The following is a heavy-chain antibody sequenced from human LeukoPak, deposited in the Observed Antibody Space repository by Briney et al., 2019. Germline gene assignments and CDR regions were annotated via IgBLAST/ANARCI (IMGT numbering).Heavy chain of an antibody. D-gene: IGHD3-22*01. CDR2: INSDGSST. CDR3: ARGGYYYDPLGGYFDY. V-gene: IGHV3-74*01. J-gene: IGHJ4*02. Sequence: GGSLRLSCAASGFTFSSYWMHWVRHAPGKGLVWVSRINSDGSSTSYADSVKGRFTISRDNAKNTLYLQMNSLRAEGTAVYYCARGGYYYDPLGGYFDYWGQGTLVTVSS. CDR1: GFTFSSYW.